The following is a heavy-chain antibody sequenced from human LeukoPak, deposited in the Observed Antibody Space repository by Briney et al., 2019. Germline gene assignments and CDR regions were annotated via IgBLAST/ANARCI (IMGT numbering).Heavy chain of an antibody. J-gene: IGHJ4*02. CDR1: GFTFSSYA. CDR3: ARAYYYDSSGYYYHMCYFDY. D-gene: IGHD3-22*01. Sequence: GGSLRLSCAASGFTFSSYAMHWVRQAPGKGLEWVAVISYDGSNKYYADSVKGRFTISRDNSKNTLYLQMNSLRAEDTAVYYCARAYYYDSSGYYYHMCYFDYWGQGTLATVSS. V-gene: IGHV3-30-3*01. CDR2: ISYDGSNK.